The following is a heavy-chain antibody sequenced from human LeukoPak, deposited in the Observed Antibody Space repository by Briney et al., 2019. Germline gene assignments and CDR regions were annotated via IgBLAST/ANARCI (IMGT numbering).Heavy chain of an antibody. V-gene: IGHV3-30*03. Sequence: GGSLRLSCAASGFTFSSYGMHWVRQAPGKGLEWVAVISYDGSNKYYADSVKGRFTISRDNFKNTFYLQMNSLRAEDTAVYYCARDGGSRGYTYGQGAFDIWGQGTMVTVSS. CDR2: ISYDGSNK. CDR3: ARDGGSRGYTYGQGAFDI. CDR1: GFTFSSYG. J-gene: IGHJ3*02. D-gene: IGHD5-18*01.